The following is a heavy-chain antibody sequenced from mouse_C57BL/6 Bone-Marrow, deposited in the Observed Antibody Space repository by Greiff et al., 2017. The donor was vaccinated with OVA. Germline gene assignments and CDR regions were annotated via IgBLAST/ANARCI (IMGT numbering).Heavy chain of an antibody. V-gene: IGHV1-22*01. CDR3: ARGGYGNFFDY. CDR1: GYTFTDYN. CDR2: INPNNGGT. Sequence: VQLKESGPELVKPGASVKMSCKASGYTFTDYNMHWVKQSHGKSLEWIGYINPNNGGTSYNQKFKGKATLTVNKSSSTAYMELRSLTSEDSAVYYCARGGYGNFFDYWGQGTTLTVSS. J-gene: IGHJ2*01. D-gene: IGHD2-10*02.